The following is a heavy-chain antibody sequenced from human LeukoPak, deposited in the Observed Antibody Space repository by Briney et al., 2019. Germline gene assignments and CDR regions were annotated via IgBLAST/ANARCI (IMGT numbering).Heavy chain of an antibody. V-gene: IGHV3-23*01. Sequence: PGGSLRLSCAASGFTFRSYAMTWVRQAPGKGLEWVSVISGGGDSLSYADSVKGRFTISRDNSKDTLYLQVNSLRVEDTAVYYCAKLGKKSLQNGRDLDFWGQGTLVTVSS. D-gene: IGHD1-1*01. CDR1: GFTFRSYA. J-gene: IGHJ4*02. CDR3: AKLGKKSLQNGRDLDF. CDR2: ISGGGDSL.